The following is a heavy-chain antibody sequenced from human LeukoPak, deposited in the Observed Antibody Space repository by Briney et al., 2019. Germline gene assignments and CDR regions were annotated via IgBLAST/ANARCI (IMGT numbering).Heavy chain of an antibody. CDR2: IYSDGST. D-gene: IGHD3-16*01. CDR1: GFTVSSNY. J-gene: IGHJ3*02. V-gene: IGHV3-53*01. CDR3: ARGHKAGKDWGRATDAFDI. Sequence: PGGSLRLSCAASGFTVSSNYMSWVRQAPGKGLEWVSVIYSDGSTYYADSVKGRFTISRDNSKNTLYLQMNSLRAEDTAVYYCARGHKAGKDWGRATDAFDIWGQGTMVTVSS.